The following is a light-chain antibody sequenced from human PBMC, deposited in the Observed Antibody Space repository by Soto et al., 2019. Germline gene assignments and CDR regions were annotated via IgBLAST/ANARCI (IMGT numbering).Light chain of an antibody. CDR2: WAS. J-gene: IGKJ5*01. V-gene: IGKV4-1*01. CDR1: QSILYSSTNRNY. Sequence: DIVLTQSPVSLAVYLGERATITYKSKQSILYSSTNRNYLAWYQQKPGQPPKLLISWASTRESGVPDRFSGSGSGTDFTLTISSLQAEDVAVYYCQQYYTTPSITFGQGTRLGIK. CDR3: QQYYTTPSIT.